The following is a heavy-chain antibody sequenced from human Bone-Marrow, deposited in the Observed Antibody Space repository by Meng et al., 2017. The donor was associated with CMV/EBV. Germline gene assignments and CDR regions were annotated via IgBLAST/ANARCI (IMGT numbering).Heavy chain of an antibody. CDR2: INPNSGGT. CDR1: GYTFTGYD. CDR3: ARAHPHYDFWSGYLGGAFDI. V-gene: IGHV1-2*02. D-gene: IGHD3-3*01. Sequence: ASVKVSCKASGYTFTGYDMHWVRQAPGQGLEWMGWINPNSGGTNYAQKFQGRVTMTRDTSISTAYMELRRLRSDDTAVYYCARAHPHYDFWSGYLGGAFDIWGQGTMVTGSS. J-gene: IGHJ3*02.